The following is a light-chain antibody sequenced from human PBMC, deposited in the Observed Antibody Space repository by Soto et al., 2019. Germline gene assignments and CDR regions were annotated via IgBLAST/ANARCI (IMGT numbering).Light chain of an antibody. J-gene: IGLJ1*01. CDR1: SSDVGGYNY. CDR3: SSYRASSTTHYV. CDR2: DVS. Sequence: QSALTQPASLSGSPGQSITISCTGTSSDVGGYNYVSWYQQHPGKAPNLMIYDVSNRPSGVSNRFSGSKSGNTASLTISGLQAEDEADYYCSSYRASSTTHYVFGTGTKVTVL. V-gene: IGLV2-14*03.